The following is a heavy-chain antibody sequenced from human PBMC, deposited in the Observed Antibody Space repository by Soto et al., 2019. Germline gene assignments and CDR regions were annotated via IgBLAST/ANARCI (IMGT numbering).Heavy chain of an antibody. D-gene: IGHD2-15*01. J-gene: IGHJ5*02. V-gene: IGHV3-23*01. CDR1: GLTFRGNS. CDR2: ISRGGDIT. CDR3: SKWSGFGDA. Sequence: EVQLLESGGGLFQPGGSLSFPVVASGLTFRGNSMTWARQAPGKGLEWVGGISRGGDITFYRDSVKGRFTISRDISKNTLFLQMNSLRFEDTATYFCSKWSGFGDAWGQGTLVTVSS.